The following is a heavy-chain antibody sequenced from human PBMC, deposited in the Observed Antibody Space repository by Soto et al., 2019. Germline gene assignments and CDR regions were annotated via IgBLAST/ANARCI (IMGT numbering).Heavy chain of an antibody. CDR2: ISSSGSTI. V-gene: IGHV3-48*03. CDR3: ARARGVTIFSYGMDV. D-gene: IGHD3-9*01. CDR1: GFTFSSYE. Sequence: GGSLRLSCASSGFTFSSYEMNCVLQAPGKGLEWVSYISSSGSTIYYADSVKGRFTISRDNAKNSLYLQMNSLRAEDTAVYYCARARGVTIFSYGMDVWGQGTTVTVSS. J-gene: IGHJ6*02.